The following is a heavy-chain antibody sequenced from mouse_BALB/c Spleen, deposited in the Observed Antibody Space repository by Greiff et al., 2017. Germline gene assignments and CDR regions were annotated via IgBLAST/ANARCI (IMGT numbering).Heavy chain of an antibody. D-gene: IGHD1-1*01. Sequence: EVQLVESGGGLVQPGGSRKLSCAASGFTFSSFGMHWVRQAPEKGLEWVAYISSGSSTIYYADTVKGRFTISRDNPKNTLFLQMTSLRSEDTAMYYCAREGTTVVAKGVDYWGQGTTLTVSS. CDR3: AREGTTVVAKGVDY. CDR1: GFTFSSFG. V-gene: IGHV5-17*02. CDR2: ISSGSSTI. J-gene: IGHJ2*01.